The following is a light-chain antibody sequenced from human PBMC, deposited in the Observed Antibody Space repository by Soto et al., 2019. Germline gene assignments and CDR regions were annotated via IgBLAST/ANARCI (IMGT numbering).Light chain of an antibody. CDR1: PSLLHSHGYTY. V-gene: IGKV2-28*01. CDR3: MQALQTPLT. CDR2: MGS. J-gene: IGKJ4*01. Sequence: DIVMTQSPVSLPVTPGEPASISCRSSPSLLHSHGYTYLDWYLQKPGQSPQLLIYMGSTRASGVPDRFSGSGSGTDCTLKISRVEAEDVGVYYCMQALQTPLTFGGGTKVEIK.